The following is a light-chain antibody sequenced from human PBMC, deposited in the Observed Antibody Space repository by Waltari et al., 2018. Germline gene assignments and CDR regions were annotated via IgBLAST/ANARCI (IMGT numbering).Light chain of an antibody. J-gene: IGLJ2*01. V-gene: IGLV8-61*01. CDR1: SGSVSTINY. Sequence: QTVVTQEPSFSVSPGGTVTLTCGLSSGSVSTINYPPSYQQTPGQPPRTLIHSTNTRSSGVPDRFSGSILGNKAALTITGAQADDESDYYCILDVGDGIWVFGGGTKLTVL. CDR2: STN. CDR3: ILDVGDGIWV.